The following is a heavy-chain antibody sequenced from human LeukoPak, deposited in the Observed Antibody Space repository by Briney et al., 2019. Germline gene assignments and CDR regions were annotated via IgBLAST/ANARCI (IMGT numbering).Heavy chain of an antibody. D-gene: IGHD2-15*01. V-gene: IGHV3-21*01. CDR2: ISSSSSYI. J-gene: IGHJ1*01. CDR3: ARDSAVDCSGGSCYSDFQH. CDR1: GFTFSSYS. Sequence: GGSLRLPCAASGFTFSSYSMNWVRQAPGKGLEWVSSISSSSSYIYYADSVKGRFTISRDNAKNSLYLQMNSLRAEDTAVYYCARDSAVDCSGGSCYSDFQHWGQGTLVTVSS.